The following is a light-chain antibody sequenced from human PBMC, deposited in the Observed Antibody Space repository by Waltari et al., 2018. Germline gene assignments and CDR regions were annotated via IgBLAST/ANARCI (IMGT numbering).Light chain of an antibody. CDR3: SSFTSSDTYV. CDR2: DVT. V-gene: IGLV2-14*03. Sequence: WYQQPPGKAPKLMIYDVTKRPSGVSTRFSGSKSGDTASLTISGLQAEDEADYYCSSFTSSDTYVFGGGTKLTVL. J-gene: IGLJ3*02.